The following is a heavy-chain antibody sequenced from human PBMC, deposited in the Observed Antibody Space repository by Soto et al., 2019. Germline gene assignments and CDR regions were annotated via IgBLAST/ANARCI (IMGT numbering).Heavy chain of an antibody. J-gene: IGHJ4*02. CDR1: GFTFSSFS. D-gene: IGHD1-26*01. Sequence: ESGGGLVQPGGSLRLSCAASGFTFSSFSLSWVRQAPGKGLEWVSGISGLGGSIYYADSVKGRFTISRDNSKNTLYLQMNSLRAEDTAVYYCSKSNGDTWERYFFDFWGQGTLVTVSS. V-gene: IGHV3-23*01. CDR3: SKSNGDTWERYFFDF. CDR2: ISGLGGSI.